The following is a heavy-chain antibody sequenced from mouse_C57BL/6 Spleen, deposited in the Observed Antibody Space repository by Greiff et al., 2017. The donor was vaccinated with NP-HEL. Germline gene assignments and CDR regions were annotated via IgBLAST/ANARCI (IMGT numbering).Heavy chain of an antibody. CDR3: ARRSGDGDAMDY. J-gene: IGHJ4*01. V-gene: IGHV1-80*01. CDR2: IYPGDGDT. Sequence: VQLQQSGAELVKPGASVKISCKASGYAFSSYWMNWVKQRPGKGLEWIGQIYPGDGDTNYNGKFKGKATLTADKSSSTAYMQLSSLTSADSAVYFCARRSGDGDAMDYWGQGTSVTVSS. CDR1: GYAFSSYW.